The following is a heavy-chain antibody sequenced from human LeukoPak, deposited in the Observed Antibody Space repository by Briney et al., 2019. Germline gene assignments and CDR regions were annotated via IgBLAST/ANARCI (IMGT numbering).Heavy chain of an antibody. CDR1: GFTFSSYA. J-gene: IGHJ4*02. CDR2: ISYDGSNK. CDR3: ARVVDGGFWSGYYIDY. Sequence: PGRSLRLSCAASGFTFSSYAMHWVRQAPGKGLEWVAVISYDGSNKYYADSVKGRFTISRDNSKNTLYLQMNSLRAEDTAVYYCARVVDGGFWSGYYIDYWGQGTLVTVSS. V-gene: IGHV3-30-3*01. D-gene: IGHD3-3*01.